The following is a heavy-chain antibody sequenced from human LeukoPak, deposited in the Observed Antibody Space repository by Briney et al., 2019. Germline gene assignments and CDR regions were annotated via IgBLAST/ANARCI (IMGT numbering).Heavy chain of an antibody. V-gene: IGHV4-39*01. CDR3: VRHAPHENGNKRGFEY. Sequence: PSETLSLXCTVSGDSITSSSYSWGWSRQPPGKGLEWLASIYYSGNTHYNPSLRSRVTISVDTSKNHFSLMLTSVSAADTAVYYCVRHAPHENGNKRGFEYWGQGTLVTVSS. CDR2: IYYSGNT. CDR1: GDSITSSSYS. D-gene: IGHD2/OR15-2a*01. J-gene: IGHJ4*02.